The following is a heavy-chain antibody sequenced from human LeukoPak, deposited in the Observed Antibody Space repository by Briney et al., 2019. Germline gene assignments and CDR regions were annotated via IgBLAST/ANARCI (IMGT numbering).Heavy chain of an antibody. D-gene: IGHD3-22*01. V-gene: IGHV1-69*05. J-gene: IGHJ6*03. CDR3: ARGYYDSSGYYYYYYYMDV. CDR1: GGTFSSYA. CDR2: IIPIFGAA. Sequence: SVKVSCKASGGTFSSYAISWVRQAPGQGLEWMGRIIPIFGAANYAQKFQGRVTITTDESTSTAYMELSSLRSEDTAVYYCARGYYDSSGYYYYYYYMDVWGKGTTVTVSS.